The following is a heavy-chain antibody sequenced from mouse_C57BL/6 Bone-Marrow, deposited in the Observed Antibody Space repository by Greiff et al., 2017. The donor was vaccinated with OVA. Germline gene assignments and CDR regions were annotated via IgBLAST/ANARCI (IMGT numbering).Heavy chain of an antibody. Sequence: EVQLVESGPELVKPGASVTMSCKASGYTFTDYNMHWVKQSHGKSLEWIGYINPNNGGTSYNQKFKGKATLTVNKSSSTAYMELRSLTSEDSAVYYCARPYYDYDWFAYGGQGTLVTVSA. J-gene: IGHJ3*01. CDR2: INPNNGGT. D-gene: IGHD2-4*01. V-gene: IGHV1-22*01. CDR3: ARPYYDYDWFAY. CDR1: GYTFTDYN.